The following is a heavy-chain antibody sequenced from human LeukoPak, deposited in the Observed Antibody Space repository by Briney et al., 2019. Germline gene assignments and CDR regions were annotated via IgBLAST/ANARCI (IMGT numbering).Heavy chain of an antibody. J-gene: IGHJ5*02. CDR1: GYTFTRYN. D-gene: IGHD3-16*02. V-gene: IGHV1-3*01. CDR3: ATASHIRLGELSLFGPFDP. CDR2: INLGNGNT. Sequence: ASVKVSCKASGYTFTRYNMHWVRQAPGQRLEWMGWINLGNGNTKDSQKFQGRVTITRDTSANTTYMELSSLRSEDTAVYYCATASHIRLGELSLFGPFDPWGQGTLVTVSS.